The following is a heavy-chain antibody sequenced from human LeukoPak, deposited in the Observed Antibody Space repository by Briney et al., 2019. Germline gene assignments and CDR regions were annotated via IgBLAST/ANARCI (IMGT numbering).Heavy chain of an antibody. CDR1: GDTFSGYY. J-gene: IGHJ4*02. D-gene: IGHD6-13*01. Sequence: ASVKVSCKASGDTFSGYYLNWVRQAPGQGLEWMGWINPNSGGTDFAQRSQGRVTMTWDTSTNTGYMELSSLTSDDTAVFYCARGTTPGIAIYLDYWGQGTLLTVSS. V-gene: IGHV1-2*02. CDR3: ARGTTPGIAIYLDY. CDR2: INPNSGGT.